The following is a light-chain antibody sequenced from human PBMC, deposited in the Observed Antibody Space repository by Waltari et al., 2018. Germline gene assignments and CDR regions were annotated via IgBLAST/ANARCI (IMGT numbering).Light chain of an antibody. CDR1: NIGNTS. J-gene: IGLJ1*01. CDR3: QVWDSSSDHYV. CDR2: YDS. Sequence: SYVLTQPPSVSVAPGNTARITCGGNNIGNTSVHWYQQKPGQAPVLVIYYDSDRPSGIPERFSGSNSGNTATLTISRVEAGDEADYYCQVWDSSSDHYVFGTGTKVTVL. V-gene: IGLV3-21*04.